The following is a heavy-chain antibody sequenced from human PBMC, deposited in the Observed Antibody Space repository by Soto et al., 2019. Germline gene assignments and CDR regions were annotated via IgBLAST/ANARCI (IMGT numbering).Heavy chain of an antibody. V-gene: IGHV1-18*01. CDR2: ISAYNGNT. CDR1: WYTFTSYG. Sequence: GAPMEVSCKASWYTFTSYGISWVRQAPGQGLEWMGWISAYNGNTNYEQKLQGRVTMTTDTSTSTAYMELRSLRSDDTAVYYCARDNPSGGAATILPDYWGQGTLVTVSS. D-gene: IGHD2-15*01. CDR3: ARDNPSGGAATILPDY. J-gene: IGHJ4*02.